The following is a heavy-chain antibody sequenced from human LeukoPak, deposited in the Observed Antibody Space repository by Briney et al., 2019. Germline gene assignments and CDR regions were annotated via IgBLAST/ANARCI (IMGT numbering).Heavy chain of an antibody. CDR3: ARALTGDHLVVDWFDP. Sequence: NPSETVSLTCTVSGGSISSYYWSWIRQPAGKGLEWIGRIYTSGSTNYNPSLKSRVTMSVDTSKNQFSLKLSSVTAADTAVYYCARALTGDHLVVDWFDPWGQGTLVTVSS. V-gene: IGHV4-4*07. J-gene: IGHJ5*02. CDR1: GGSISSYY. CDR2: IYTSGST. D-gene: IGHD3-9*01.